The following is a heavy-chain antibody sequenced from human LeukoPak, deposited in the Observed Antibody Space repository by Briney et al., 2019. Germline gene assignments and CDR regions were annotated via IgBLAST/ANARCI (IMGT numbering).Heavy chain of an antibody. V-gene: IGHV4-31*03. CDR2: IYYSGST. Sequence: SETLSLTCTVSGGSVSSGGYYWSWIRQHPGKGLEWIGYIYYSGSTYYNPSLKSRVTISVDTSKNQFSLKLSSVTAADTAVYYCARAGGFFSPFGYWGQGTLVTVSS. CDR1: GGSVSSGGYY. CDR3: ARAGGFFSPFGY. D-gene: IGHD3-3*01. J-gene: IGHJ4*02.